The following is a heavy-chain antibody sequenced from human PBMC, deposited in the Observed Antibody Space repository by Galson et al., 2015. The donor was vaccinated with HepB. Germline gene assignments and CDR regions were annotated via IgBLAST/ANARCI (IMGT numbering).Heavy chain of an antibody. V-gene: IGHV3-11*06. Sequence: SLRLSCAASGFTFSDYYMSWIRQAPGKGLEWISYISQSGTYTNYADSVKGRFTISRDNAQNSLYLQINSLRAEDTAVYYCARVADADYGDHSHFDSWGQGTLV. CDR3: ARVADADYGDHSHFDS. J-gene: IGHJ4*02. CDR2: ISQSGTYT. D-gene: IGHD4-17*01. CDR1: GFTFSDYY.